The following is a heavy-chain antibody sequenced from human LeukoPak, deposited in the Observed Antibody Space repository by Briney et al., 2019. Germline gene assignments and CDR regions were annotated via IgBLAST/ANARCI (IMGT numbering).Heavy chain of an antibody. V-gene: IGHV3-53*01. CDR2: ICSGGSR. Sequence: PGGSLRLSCAASGFTVSSNYMSWVRQAPGKGLEWVSVICSGGSRYYSDSVKGRFTISRDNYKNTLYLQMNSLRAEDTAVYYCARGGRYFDWLLSGSGWFDPWGQGTLVTVSS. J-gene: IGHJ5*02. CDR1: GFTVSSNY. CDR3: ARGGRYFDWLLSGSGWFDP. D-gene: IGHD3-9*01.